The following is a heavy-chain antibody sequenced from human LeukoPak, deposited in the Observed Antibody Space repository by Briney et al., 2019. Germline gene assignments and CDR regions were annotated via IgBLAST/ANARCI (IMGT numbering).Heavy chain of an antibody. D-gene: IGHD6-19*01. Sequence: GGSLRLSCTASGFTFSSYSLNWVRQAPGKGLEWVSSVSTGSNYIYYADSVKGRFTISRDNSKNTLFLQMNSLRAEDTAVYYCAKDPSSYSSGSHWGQGTLVTVSS. CDR3: AKDPSSYSSGSH. CDR2: VSTGSNYI. CDR1: GFTFSSYS. J-gene: IGHJ4*02. V-gene: IGHV3-21*04.